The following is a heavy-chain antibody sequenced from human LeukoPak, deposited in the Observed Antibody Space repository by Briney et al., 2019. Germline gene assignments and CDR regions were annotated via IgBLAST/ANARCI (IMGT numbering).Heavy chain of an antibody. D-gene: IGHD6-6*01. V-gene: IGHV4-34*01. CDR3: ARLEQLASFDY. J-gene: IGHJ4*02. CDR1: GGSFSGYY. Sequence: SETLSLTCAVYGGSFSGYYWSWIRQPPGKGLEWIGEINHSGSTNYNPSLKSRVTISVDTSKNQFSLKLSSVTAADTAVYYCARLEQLASFDYWGQGTLVTVSS. CDR2: INHSGST.